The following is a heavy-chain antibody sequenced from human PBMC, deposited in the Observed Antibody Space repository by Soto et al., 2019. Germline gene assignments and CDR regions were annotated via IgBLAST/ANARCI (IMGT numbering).Heavy chain of an antibody. CDR1: GFTFSDAW. Sequence: TGGSLRLSCAASGFTFSDAWINWVRQAPGKGLEWVGRIKSKADGGTTDFAALVKGRFAISRDDSKDMVYLQMNSLKTEDTAVYYCTTDCRSTARCFAEDFWGQGTLVTVSS. D-gene: IGHD2-2*01. CDR3: TTDCRSTARCFAEDF. J-gene: IGHJ4*02. V-gene: IGHV3-15*07. CDR2: IKSKADGGTT.